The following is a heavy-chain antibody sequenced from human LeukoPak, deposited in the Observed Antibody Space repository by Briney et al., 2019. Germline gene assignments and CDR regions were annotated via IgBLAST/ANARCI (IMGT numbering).Heavy chain of an antibody. CDR2: ISYDEKNK. D-gene: IGHD3-10*01. Sequence: GGSLRLSCAASGFTFSGYAMHWVRQAPGKGLEWVAVISYDEKNKYYADSVKGRFTISRDNSKNTLYVQMNSLRAEDTAVYYCARAQPFGGCWGQGTLVTVSS. V-gene: IGHV3-30*04. J-gene: IGHJ4*02. CDR1: GFTFSGYA. CDR3: ARAQPFGGC.